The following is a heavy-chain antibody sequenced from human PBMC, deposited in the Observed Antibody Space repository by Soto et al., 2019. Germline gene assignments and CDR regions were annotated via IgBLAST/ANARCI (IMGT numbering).Heavy chain of an antibody. D-gene: IGHD1-26*01. CDR1: GFTFSDYY. Sequence: LRLSCAASGFTFSDYYMSWIRQAPGKGLEWVSYISSSSSYTNYADSVKGRFTISRDNAKNSLYLQMNSLRAEDTAVYYCARGSLREDYFDYWGQGTLVTVSS. V-gene: IGHV3-11*06. J-gene: IGHJ4*02. CDR2: ISSSSSYT. CDR3: ARGSLREDYFDY.